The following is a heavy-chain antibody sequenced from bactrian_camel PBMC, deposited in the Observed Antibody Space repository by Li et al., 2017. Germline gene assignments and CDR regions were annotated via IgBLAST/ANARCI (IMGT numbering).Heavy chain of an antibody. CDR1: GSTYSNYW. CDR2: IGSDGRT. CDR3: AADRGYGLGCDDGSGY. Sequence: QLVESGGGSVQTGGSLSLSCAASGSTYSNYWMGVVRQAAGKRREGVAVIGSDGRTNYTDAVKGRFTISKNNAKNTLIMQMNSLKPEDTAVYYCAADRGYGLGCDDGSGYWGQGTQVTVS. J-gene: IGHJ6*01. D-gene: IGHD3*01. V-gene: IGHV3S1*01.